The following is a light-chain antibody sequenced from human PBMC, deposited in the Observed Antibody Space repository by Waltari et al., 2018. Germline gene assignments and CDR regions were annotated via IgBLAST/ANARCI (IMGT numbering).Light chain of an antibody. J-gene: IGKJ1*01. CDR2: GAS. Sequence: EIVLTQSPGTLSLSPGETATLSRRASQSVRGTLAWYQQKPGQAPRLLIYGASIRATGIPDRFSGSGSGTDFSLTITRLEPEDFAVYYCQHYVRLPVTFGQGTRVEIK. CDR1: QSVRGT. V-gene: IGKV3-20*01. CDR3: QHYVRLPVT.